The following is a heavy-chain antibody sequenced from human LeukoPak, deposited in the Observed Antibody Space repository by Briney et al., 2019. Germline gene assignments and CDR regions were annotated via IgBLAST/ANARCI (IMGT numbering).Heavy chain of an antibody. CDR1: GGTFTKYA. CDR2: IIPMFGTP. D-gene: IGHD5-24*01. Sequence: SVKVSCKASGGTFTKYAISWVRQAPGQGLEWMGGIIPMFGTPNYAQRFQGRVTITTDESTSTAYMELSSLRSEDTAVYFCARGEMATITYAFAYWGQGTLVTVSA. J-gene: IGHJ4*02. CDR3: ARGEMATITYAFAY. V-gene: IGHV1-69*05.